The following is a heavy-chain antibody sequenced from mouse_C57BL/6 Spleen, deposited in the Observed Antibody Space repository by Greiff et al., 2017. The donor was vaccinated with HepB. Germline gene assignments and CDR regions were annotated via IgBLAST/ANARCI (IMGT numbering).Heavy chain of an antibody. CDR2: INPSSGYT. J-gene: IGHJ2*01. D-gene: IGHD2-4*01. CDR1: GYTFTSYT. CDR3: VREDYDCYFDY. Sequence: VQLQQSGAELVRPGASVKMSCKASGYTFTSYTMHWVKQRPGQGLEWIGYINPSSGYTKYNQKFKDKATLTADKSSSTAYMQLSSLTSEDSAVYYCVREDYDCYFDYWGQGTTLTVSS. V-gene: IGHV1-4*01.